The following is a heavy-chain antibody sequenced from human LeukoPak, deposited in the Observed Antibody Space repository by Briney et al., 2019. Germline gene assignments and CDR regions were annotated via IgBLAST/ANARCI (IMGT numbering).Heavy chain of an antibody. CDR3: ARDLVVVVPAAMDYYYYMDV. D-gene: IGHD2-2*01. Sequence: SETLSLTCTVSGGSISSYYWSWIRQPPGKGLEWIGYIYYSGSTNYNPSLKSRVTISVDTSKNQFSLKLSSVTAADTAVYYCARDLVVVVPAAMDYYYYMDVWGKGTTVTVSS. CDR1: GGSISSYY. J-gene: IGHJ6*03. V-gene: IGHV4-59*12. CDR2: IYYSGST.